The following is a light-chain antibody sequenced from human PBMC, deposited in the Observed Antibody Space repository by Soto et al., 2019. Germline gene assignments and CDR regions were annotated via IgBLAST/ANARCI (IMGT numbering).Light chain of an antibody. CDR2: KAS. CDR1: QSISSW. J-gene: IGKJ1*01. V-gene: IGKV1-5*03. Sequence: DIHMTQSPSTLSASVRDRGTITCRASQSISSWLAWYQQKPGKAPKLLIYKASSLESGVPSRFSGSGSGTEFTLTSSSLQPDDFATYYCQQYNSYSRTFGQGTKVDIK. CDR3: QQYNSYSRT.